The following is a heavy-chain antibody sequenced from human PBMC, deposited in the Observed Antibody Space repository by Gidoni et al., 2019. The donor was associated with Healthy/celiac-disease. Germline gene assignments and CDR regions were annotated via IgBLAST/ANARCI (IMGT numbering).Heavy chain of an antibody. CDR3: GRIIGTSNDF. J-gene: IGHJ4*02. D-gene: IGHD1-1*01. CDR1: GFTFSAHY. Sequence: EVQLVESGGGLVQPGGSLRLSCAAPGFTFSAHYMAWVRQAPGKGLEWVGRIRKKANSYTTEYAASVKGRFAISRDDLKKSLYLQMNSLKTEDTAVYYCGRIIGTSNDFWGQGTLVTVSS. CDR2: IRKKANSYTT. V-gene: IGHV3-72*01.